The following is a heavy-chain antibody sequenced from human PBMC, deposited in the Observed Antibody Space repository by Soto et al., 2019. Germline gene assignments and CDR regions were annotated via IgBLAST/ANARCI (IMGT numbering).Heavy chain of an antibody. Sequence: EVQLVESGGGLVQPGRSLRLSCAASGFMFDNYAMHWVRQAPGNGLEWVPGISWNSGTIGYADSVEGRFPVSSYNAKNPRYLQMNSLRAEDTTLYYCAKSTCGTANGMDVLGQGTTVTVSS. V-gene: IGHV3-9*01. CDR2: ISWNSGTI. CDR3: AKSTCGTANGMDV. J-gene: IGHJ6*02. D-gene: IGHD2-21*02. CDR1: GFMFDNYA.